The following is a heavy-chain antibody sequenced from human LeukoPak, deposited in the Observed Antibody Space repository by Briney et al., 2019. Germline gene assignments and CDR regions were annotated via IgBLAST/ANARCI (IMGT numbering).Heavy chain of an antibody. J-gene: IGHJ1*01. CDR3: ATYSSLNRREFQY. Sequence: GGSLRLSCAASGFTFSSYWMSWVRQAPGKGLEWVANIKPDGSESYYGDSVKGRFTMSRDNAKNSLYLQMISLRAEDTAVYYCATYSSLNRREFQYWGQGTLLTASS. V-gene: IGHV3-7*01. CDR2: IKPDGSES. D-gene: IGHD3-22*01. CDR1: GFTFSSYW.